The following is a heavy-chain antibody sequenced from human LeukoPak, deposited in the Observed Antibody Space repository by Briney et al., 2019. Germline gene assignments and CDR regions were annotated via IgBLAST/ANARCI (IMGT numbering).Heavy chain of an antibody. D-gene: IGHD3-3*01. Sequence: PGGSLRLSCAASGFTFGDYAMSWFRQAPGKGLEWVGFIRSKAYGGTTEYAASVKGRFTISRDDSKSIAYLQMNSLKTEDTAVYYCTSYDFWSGYSFDYWGQGTLVTVSS. J-gene: IGHJ4*02. V-gene: IGHV3-49*03. CDR1: GFTFGDYA. CDR2: IRSKAYGGTT. CDR3: TSYDFWSGYSFDY.